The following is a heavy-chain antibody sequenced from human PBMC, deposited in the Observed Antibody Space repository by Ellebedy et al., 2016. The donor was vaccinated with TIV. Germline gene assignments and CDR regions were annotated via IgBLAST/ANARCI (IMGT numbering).Heavy chain of an antibody. CDR1: GYTFTDYY. J-gene: IGHJ3*02. CDR3: ARSGKYPQYFLFGYDI. CDR2: VNPNSGGT. D-gene: IGHD3-3*01. V-gene: IGHV1-2*02. Sequence: AASVKVSCKASGYTFTDYYVHWLRQAPGQGLEWVGWVNPNSGGTNFAQRFQGRVTMARDTSITTAYMELSRLRFDDTAVYYCARSGKYPQYFLFGYDIWGQGTMVTVSS.